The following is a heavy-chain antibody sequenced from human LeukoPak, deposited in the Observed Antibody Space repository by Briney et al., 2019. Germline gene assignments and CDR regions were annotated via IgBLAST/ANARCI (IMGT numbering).Heavy chain of an antibody. J-gene: IGHJ5*02. V-gene: IGHV3-30-3*01. CDR2: ISYDGSNK. CDR1: GFTFSSYA. Sequence: GRSLRLSCAASGFTFSSYAMHWVRQAPGKGLEWVAVISYDGSNKYYADSVKGRFTISRDNSKNTLYLQMNSLRAEDTAVYYCARDSCRGSSTSCWFDPWGQGTLVTVSS. CDR3: ARDSCRGSSTSCWFDP. D-gene: IGHD2-2*01.